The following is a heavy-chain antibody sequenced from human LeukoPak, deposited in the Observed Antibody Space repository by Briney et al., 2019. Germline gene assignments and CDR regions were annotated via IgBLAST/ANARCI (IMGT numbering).Heavy chain of an antibody. CDR1: GGSFSGYY. CDR2: INHSGST. D-gene: IGHD6-6*01. Sequence: SETLSLTCAVYGGSFSGYYWSWIRQPPGKGLEWIVEINHSGSTNYNPSLKSRVTISVDTSKNQFSLKLSSVTAADTAVYYCARGLSSSSLYYFDYWGQGTLVTVSS. CDR3: ARGLSSSSLYYFDY. J-gene: IGHJ4*02. V-gene: IGHV4-34*01.